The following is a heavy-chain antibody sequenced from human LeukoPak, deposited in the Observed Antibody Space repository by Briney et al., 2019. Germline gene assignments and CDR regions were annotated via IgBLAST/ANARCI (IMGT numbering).Heavy chain of an antibody. CDR1: GLTFSDYY. D-gene: IGHD6-19*01. CDR3: AKRAVAGTLDY. Sequence: GGSLRLSCAASGLTFSDYYMSWIRQAPGKGLEWVSYISSSGSSIFHADSVKGRFTISRDNAKNSLYLQMNSLRAEDTAVYYCAKRAVAGTLDYWGQGTLVTVSS. CDR2: ISSSGSSI. J-gene: IGHJ4*02. V-gene: IGHV3-11*04.